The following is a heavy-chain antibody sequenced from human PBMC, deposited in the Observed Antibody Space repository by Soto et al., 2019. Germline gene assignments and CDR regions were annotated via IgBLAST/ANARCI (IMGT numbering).Heavy chain of an antibody. D-gene: IGHD6-19*01. V-gene: IGHV4-39*01. J-gene: IGHJ4*02. Sequence: SETLSLTCAVSGLSINSNYFWGWIRQTPGRGLEWIGSIYFGGNTYYTPSLKSRVTISADLSKNQFSLELDSVTAADTAVYYCSTTIYIGGWSRDNXGQGTLVTVSS. CDR1: GLSINSNYF. CDR2: IYFGGNT. CDR3: STTIYIGGWSRDN.